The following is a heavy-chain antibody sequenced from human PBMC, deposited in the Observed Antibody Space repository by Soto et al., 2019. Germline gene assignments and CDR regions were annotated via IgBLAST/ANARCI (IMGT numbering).Heavy chain of an antibody. V-gene: IGHV4-59*01. Sequence: QVQLQESGPGLVKPSETLSLTCTVSGGSISSYYWSWIRQHPGKGLEWIGYIYYSGSTNYNPSLRSRVTISVDTSKNQFSLKLSSVTAADTAVYYCASSSGWLSFDYWGQGTLVTVSS. CDR1: GGSISSYY. CDR2: IYYSGST. J-gene: IGHJ4*02. D-gene: IGHD6-19*01. CDR3: ASSSGWLSFDY.